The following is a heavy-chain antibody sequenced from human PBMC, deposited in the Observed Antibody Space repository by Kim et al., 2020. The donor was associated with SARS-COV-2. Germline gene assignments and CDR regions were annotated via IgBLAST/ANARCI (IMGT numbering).Heavy chain of an antibody. J-gene: IGHJ4*02. D-gene: IGHD2-2*01. Sequence: SLKSRVTISVDTSKNQFSLKLSSVTAADTAVYYCARGGICSSTSCYPDYWGQGTLVTVSS. CDR3: ARGGICSSTSCYPDY. V-gene: IGHV4-34*01.